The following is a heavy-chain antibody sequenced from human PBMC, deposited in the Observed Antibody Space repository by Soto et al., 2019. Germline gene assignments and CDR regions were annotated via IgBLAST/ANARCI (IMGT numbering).Heavy chain of an antibody. Sequence: ASVKVSCKASGYTFTSYYMHWVRQAPGQGLEWMGIINPSGGSTSYAQKFQGRVTMTRDTSTSTVYMELSSLRSEDTAVYYCASGAQAAGTFYYYYGMDVWGQGTTVTVSS. D-gene: IGHD6-13*01. CDR2: INPSGGST. J-gene: IGHJ6*02. V-gene: IGHV1-46*01. CDR3: ASGAQAAGTFYYYYGMDV. CDR1: GYTFTSYY.